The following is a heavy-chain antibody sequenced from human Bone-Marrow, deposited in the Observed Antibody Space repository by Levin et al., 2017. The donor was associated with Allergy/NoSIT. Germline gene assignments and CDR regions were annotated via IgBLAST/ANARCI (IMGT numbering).Heavy chain of an antibody. CDR1: GFTFSSHA. Sequence: LSLTCAGSGFTFSSHAIYWVRQAPGKGLEWVAVISYDGGNKYYTDSVNDRFTIYRHNSKNTVYLQMNSLRVEDTAVYYCAKYIGYCGGDCYPPPDYYGMDVWGQGTTVTVSS. J-gene: IGHJ6*02. V-gene: IGHV3-30*18. D-gene: IGHD2-21*02. CDR3: AKYIGYCGGDCYPPPDYYGMDV. CDR2: ISYDGGNK.